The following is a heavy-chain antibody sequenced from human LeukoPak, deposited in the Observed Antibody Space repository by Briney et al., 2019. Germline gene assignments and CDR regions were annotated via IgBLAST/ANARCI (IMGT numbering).Heavy chain of an antibody. Sequence: SETLSLTCTVSGYFISSGYYWGWIRQPPGKGLEWIGSIYHSGSTYYNPSLKSRVTISVDTSKNQFSLKLSSVTAADTAVYYCARVSDIVVVPAATDLDYWGQGTLVTVSS. V-gene: IGHV4-38-2*02. CDR3: ARVSDIVVVPAATDLDY. J-gene: IGHJ4*02. CDR1: GYFISSGYY. CDR2: IYHSGST. D-gene: IGHD2-2*01.